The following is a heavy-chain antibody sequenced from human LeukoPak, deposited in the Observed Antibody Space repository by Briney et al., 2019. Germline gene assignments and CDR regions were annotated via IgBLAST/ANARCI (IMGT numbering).Heavy chain of an antibody. CDR1: GYTFTSYA. Sequence: RASVKVSCKASGYTFTSYAMHWVRQAPGQRLEWMGWINAGNGNTKYSQKFQGRVTMTRNTSISTAYMELSSLRSEDTAVYYCARGPIIAVAGTGYGMDVWGQGTTVTVSS. D-gene: IGHD6-19*01. CDR2: INAGNGNT. CDR3: ARGPIIAVAGTGYGMDV. J-gene: IGHJ6*02. V-gene: IGHV1-3*01.